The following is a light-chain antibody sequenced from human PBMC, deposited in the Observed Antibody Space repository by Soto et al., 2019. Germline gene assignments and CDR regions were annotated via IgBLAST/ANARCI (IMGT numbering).Light chain of an antibody. V-gene: IGKV1-16*01. CDR1: QGISTH. CDR2: AAY. J-gene: IGKJ3*01. Sequence: DIQMTQSPSSLSASVGERVTITCRASQGISTHLVWFQQKVGKAPKSLIYAAYRLQSGVPSRFSGSGSGTDFTLTVNILPPEDFATYYCQQYDAYPFTFGPGTKVDIK. CDR3: QQYDAYPFT.